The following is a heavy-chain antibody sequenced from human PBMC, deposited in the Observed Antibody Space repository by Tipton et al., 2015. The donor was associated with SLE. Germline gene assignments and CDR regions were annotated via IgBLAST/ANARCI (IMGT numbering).Heavy chain of an antibody. J-gene: IGHJ4*02. V-gene: IGHV3-7*01. CDR2: IKQDGSAK. D-gene: IGHD3-3*01. Sequence: GLVKPSETLSLTCTVSGGSISSHYWSWIRQPPGKGLEWVANIKQDGSAKYYVDSVKGRFTMSRDNPKKSLYLQMNSLRAEDTAVYYCARLAGRFLEWLPIDYWGQGTLVTVSS. CDR3: ARLAGRFLEWLPIDY. CDR1: GGSISSHY.